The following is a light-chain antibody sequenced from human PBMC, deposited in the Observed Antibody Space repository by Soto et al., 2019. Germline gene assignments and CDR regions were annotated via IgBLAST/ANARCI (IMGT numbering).Light chain of an antibody. CDR1: SSDVGGYNF. CDR2: DVT. Sequence: QSALTQPRSVSGSPGQSVTISCTGTSSDVGGYNFVSWYQQHPGKAPKLMIYDVTNRPSGVSNRFSGSKSGNTASLTISGLQAEDEADYYCSSYRSGGTFVFGSGTKVTVL. CDR3: SSYRSGGTFV. J-gene: IGLJ1*01. V-gene: IGLV2-11*01.